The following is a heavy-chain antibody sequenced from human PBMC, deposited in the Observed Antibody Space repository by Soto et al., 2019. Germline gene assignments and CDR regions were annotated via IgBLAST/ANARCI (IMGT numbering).Heavy chain of an antibody. CDR1: GGSISSYF. J-gene: IGHJ4*02. CDR3: ARAGTAMVNPEC. D-gene: IGHD5-18*01. CDR2: IYYSGST. Sequence: SETLSLTCTVSGGSISSYFCSWIRQPPGKGLEWIGYIYYSGSTNYNPSLKSRVTISVDTSKNQFSLKLSSVTAADTAVYYCARAGTAMVNPECWGQGTLVTVSS. V-gene: IGHV4-59*01.